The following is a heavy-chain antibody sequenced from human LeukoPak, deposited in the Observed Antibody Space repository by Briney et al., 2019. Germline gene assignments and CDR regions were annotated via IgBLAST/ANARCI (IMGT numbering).Heavy chain of an antibody. Sequence: AGGSLRLSCAASGFTFSSYSMNWVRQAPGKGLEWVSSISSSSSYIYYADSVKGRFTISRDNAKNSLYLQMNSLRAEDTAVYYCARSQPGIIAPFDYWGQGTPVTVSS. V-gene: IGHV3-21*01. CDR2: ISSSSSYI. J-gene: IGHJ4*02. D-gene: IGHD1-14*01. CDR3: ARSQPGIIAPFDY. CDR1: GFTFSSYS.